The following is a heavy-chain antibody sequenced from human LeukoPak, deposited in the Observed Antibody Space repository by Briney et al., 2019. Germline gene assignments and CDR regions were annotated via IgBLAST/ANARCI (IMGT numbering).Heavy chain of an antibody. CDR2: IRSSGSPI. CDR3: VRDPDALDF. J-gene: IGHJ4*02. Sequence: GGSLRLSCAASGFTFSSYSMNWVRQAPGKGLEWVAYIRSSGSPIYYADSVKGRFTISRDIAKNSLYLQTNSLRDEDTAVYYCVRDPDALDFWGQGTPVTVSS. V-gene: IGHV3-48*02. CDR1: GFTFSSYS.